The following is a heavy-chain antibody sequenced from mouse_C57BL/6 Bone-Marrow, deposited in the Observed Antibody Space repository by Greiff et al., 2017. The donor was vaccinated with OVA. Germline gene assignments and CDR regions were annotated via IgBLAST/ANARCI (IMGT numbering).Heavy chain of an antibody. D-gene: IGHD3-2*02. J-gene: IGHJ3*01. Sequence: QVQLQQPGAELVKPGASVKLSCKASGYTFTSYWMQWVKQRPGQGLEWIGEIDPSDSYTNYNQKFKGKATLTVDTSSSTAYMQLSSLTSEGSAVYYYARPRSCRQLRLPPFAYWGQGTLVTVSA. CDR3: ARPRSCRQLRLPPFAY. CDR1: GYTFTSYW. CDR2: IDPSDSYT. V-gene: IGHV1-50*01.